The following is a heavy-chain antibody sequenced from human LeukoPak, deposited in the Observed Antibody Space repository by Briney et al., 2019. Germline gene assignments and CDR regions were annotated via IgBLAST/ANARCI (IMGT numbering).Heavy chain of an antibody. Sequence: PRGPLRLSCAASGFTFSDYYMSCIRQAPGEGLEWVSYISSSGSTIYYADSVKGRYTISRDNAKNSLYLKMNSLRAEDTAVYYCARSYCSSTSCYKLFDYWGQGTLVTVSS. CDR3: ARSYCSSTSCYKLFDY. J-gene: IGHJ4*02. CDR1: GFTFSDYY. V-gene: IGHV3-11*01. D-gene: IGHD2-2*02. CDR2: ISSSGSTI.